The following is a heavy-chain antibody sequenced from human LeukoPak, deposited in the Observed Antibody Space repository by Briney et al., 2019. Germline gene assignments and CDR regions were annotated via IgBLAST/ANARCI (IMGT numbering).Heavy chain of an antibody. D-gene: IGHD1-26*01. CDR3: AKEGMGSEATTADGAFDI. CDR2: LYDTGMT. Sequence: SQTLSLTCTVSGGSISVYHWSWIRQPPGKGLEWIGYLYDTGMTNYSPSLKSRVTISVDTSNNQISLKLTSVTAADTAIYFCAKEGMGSEATTADGAFDIWGQGTTVTVSS. CDR1: GGSISVYH. J-gene: IGHJ3*02. V-gene: IGHV4-4*08.